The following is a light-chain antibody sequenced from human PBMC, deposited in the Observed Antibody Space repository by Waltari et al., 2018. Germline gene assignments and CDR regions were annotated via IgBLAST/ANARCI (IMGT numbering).Light chain of an antibody. Sequence: QSVLTQPPSVYGAPGQSVTISCTGSGSNSGAGFDVHWYQQLPRAAPKLLIYGSSTRPLGVPDRFFGSTSGTSASLAITGLQAEDEADYYCQSYDTSLSVVFGGGTKLTVL. CDR2: GSS. CDR3: QSYDTSLSVV. CDR1: GSNSGAGFD. J-gene: IGLJ3*02. V-gene: IGLV1-40*01.